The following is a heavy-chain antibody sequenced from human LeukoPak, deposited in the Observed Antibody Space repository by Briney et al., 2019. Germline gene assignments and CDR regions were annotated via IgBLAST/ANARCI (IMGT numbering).Heavy chain of an antibody. J-gene: IGHJ5*02. D-gene: IGHD6-13*01. CDR2: IRSDGDNK. CDR1: GFTFRSYG. Sequence: GGSLRLSCAASGFTFRSYGMHWVRQPPGKGLEWVAFIRSDGDNKYYADSVKGRFTISRDNSKNTLYLQMNTLRTEDTAVYYCARGAHSSSWYSFENWFDPWGQGTLVTVSS. V-gene: IGHV3-30*02. CDR3: ARGAHSSSWYSFENWFDP.